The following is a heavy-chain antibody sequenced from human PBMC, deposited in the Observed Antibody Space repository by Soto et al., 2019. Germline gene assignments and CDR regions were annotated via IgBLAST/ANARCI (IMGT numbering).Heavy chain of an antibody. CDR3: ATDLNWKIDY. D-gene: IGHD1-1*01. J-gene: IGHJ4*02. CDR1: GFTFSNYV. CDR2: ISHDGSVI. V-gene: IGHV3-74*01. Sequence: GSLRLSCAASGFTFSNYVMHWARQGPGKGLVWVSRISHDGSVISYADSVKGRFTVSRDDAKNTLFLQMDSLRAEDTGIYYCATDLNWKIDYWGQGTLVTVSS.